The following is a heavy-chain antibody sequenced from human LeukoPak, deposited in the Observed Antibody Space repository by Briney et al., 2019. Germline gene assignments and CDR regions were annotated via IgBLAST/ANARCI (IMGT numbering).Heavy chain of an antibody. V-gene: IGHV4-34*01. CDR2: INHSGST. J-gene: IGHJ4*02. CDR3: ASRSTVTTLYFDY. D-gene: IGHD4-17*01. Sequence: SETLSLTCAVYGGSFSGYYWSWIRQPPGKGLEWIGEINHSGSTNYNPSLKSRVTISVDTSKNQFSLKLSSATAADTAVYYCASRSTVTTLYFDYWGQGTLVTVSS. CDR1: GGSFSGYY.